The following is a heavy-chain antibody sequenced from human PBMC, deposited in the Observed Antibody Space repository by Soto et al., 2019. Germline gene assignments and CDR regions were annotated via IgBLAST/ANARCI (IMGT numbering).Heavy chain of an antibody. V-gene: IGHV3-23*01. Sequence: GSLRLSCAASRFTFSAYAMSWVRQALGKGLEWVSVISGSVGATYYADSVKGRFTISRDNSKDTLYLQMNSLRDEDTAVYYCARQEYSTTWYLEYWGQGP. D-gene: IGHD6-13*01. CDR1: RFTFSAYA. J-gene: IGHJ4*02. CDR3: ARQEYSTTWYLEY. CDR2: ISGSVGAT.